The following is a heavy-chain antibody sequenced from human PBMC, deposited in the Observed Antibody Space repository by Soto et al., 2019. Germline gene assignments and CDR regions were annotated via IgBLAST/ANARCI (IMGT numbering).Heavy chain of an antibody. J-gene: IGHJ6*01. V-gene: IGHV3-30*03. CDR3: ARERGPDGYSSYYAREV. Sequence: QVQLVESGGGVVQPGRSLRLSCAASGFPFSDYAMHWVRLAPGKGLEWVAVTSYDGKSSYYADSVKGRFTISRDNSKTSMYLQMNSLRAEDTALYYCARERGPDGYSSYYAREVWGQGPRVTVSS. CDR1: GFPFSDYA. CDR2: TSYDGKSS. D-gene: IGHD5-18*01.